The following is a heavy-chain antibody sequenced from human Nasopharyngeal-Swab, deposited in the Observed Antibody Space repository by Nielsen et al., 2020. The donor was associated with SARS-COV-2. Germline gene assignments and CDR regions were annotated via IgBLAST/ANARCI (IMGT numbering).Heavy chain of an antibody. J-gene: IGHJ5*02. D-gene: IGHD2-8*02. V-gene: IGHV3-23*01. CDR1: GFSFNNYA. CDR3: AKDLGTRYCSGSLCFDRYFDT. Sequence: GESLKISCAASGFSFNNYAMTWVRQAPGKGLEWVSALSGSGATTYYADSVKGRFTISRDNSKNTVYLQMTSLTAEDSALYYCAKDLGTRYCSGSLCFDRYFDTWGQGTPVTVSS. CDR2: LSGSGATT.